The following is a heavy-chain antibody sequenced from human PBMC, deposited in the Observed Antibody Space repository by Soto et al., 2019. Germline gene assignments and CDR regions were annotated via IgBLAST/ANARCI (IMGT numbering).Heavy chain of an antibody. CDR3: MTSGGY. D-gene: IGHD6-25*01. CDR2: IKPDGSQK. Sequence: PGGSLRLSCEVSGLTFSSYWMNWVRQAPGKGLEWVANIKPDGSQKNYVDSVRSRFTISRDNARSSVSLQMSSLRGDDTALYYCMTSGGYWGQGTLVTVSS. J-gene: IGHJ4*02. V-gene: IGHV3-7*01. CDR1: GLTFSSYW.